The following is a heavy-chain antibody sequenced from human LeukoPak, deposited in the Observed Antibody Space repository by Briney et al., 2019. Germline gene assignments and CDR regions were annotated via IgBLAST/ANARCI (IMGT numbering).Heavy chain of an antibody. Sequence: SETLSLTCTVSGGSIRSYYWSWIRQPPGKGLEWIGCFFFGGSTDYNPSLQSRVTISVDTSKNQLSLRVSSVTASDTAVYYCARAVAGSFHYWGQGILVTVSS. J-gene: IGHJ4*02. CDR1: GGSIRSYY. CDR3: ARAVAGSFHY. CDR2: FFFGGST. D-gene: IGHD6-19*01. V-gene: IGHV4-59*08.